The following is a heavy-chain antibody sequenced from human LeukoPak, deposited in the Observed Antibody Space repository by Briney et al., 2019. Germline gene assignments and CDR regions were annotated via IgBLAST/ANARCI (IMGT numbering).Heavy chain of an antibody. V-gene: IGHV4-59*01. CDR1: CGSISYYY. CDR3: ASGATSWAHMDV. Sequence: SGTLSLPCTVSCGSISYYYLGWTRPPPGEGLGWVGYIYYSGSINYNPSLKSRVTISVDTSKNQFSLKLSSVTAADTAVYYCASGATSWAHMDVWGEGTTVTVSS. D-gene: IGHD3-16*01. CDR2: IYYSGSI. J-gene: IGHJ6*03.